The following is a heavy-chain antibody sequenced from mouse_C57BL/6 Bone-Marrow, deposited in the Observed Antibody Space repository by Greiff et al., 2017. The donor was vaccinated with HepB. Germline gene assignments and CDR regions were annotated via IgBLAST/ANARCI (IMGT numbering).Heavy chain of an antibody. CDR3: TTLGGYYFDY. Sequence: VQLQQSGAELVRPGASVTLSCKASGYTFTDYEMHWVKQTPVHGLEWIGAIDPESGGTAYNQKFKGKAILTADKSSSTAYMELRSLTSEDSAVYYCTTLGGYYFDYWGRGTTLTVSS. CDR2: IDPESGGT. V-gene: IGHV1-15*01. D-gene: IGHD3-3*01. J-gene: IGHJ2*01. CDR1: GYTFTDYE.